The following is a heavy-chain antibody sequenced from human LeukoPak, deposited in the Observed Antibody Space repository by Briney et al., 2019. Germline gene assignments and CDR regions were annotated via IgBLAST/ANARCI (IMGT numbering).Heavy chain of an antibody. J-gene: IGHJ6*03. CDR2: IYYSGST. CDR1: SGSISSYY. CDR3: AGEWRGRYYYYMDV. V-gene: IGHV4-59*01. Sequence: PSETLSLTCTVSSGSISSYYWSWIRQPPGKGLEWIGYIYYSGSTNYNPSLKSRVTISVDTSKNQFSLKLSSVTAADTAVYYCAGEWRGRYYYYMDVWGKGTTVTVSS. D-gene: IGHD2-15*01.